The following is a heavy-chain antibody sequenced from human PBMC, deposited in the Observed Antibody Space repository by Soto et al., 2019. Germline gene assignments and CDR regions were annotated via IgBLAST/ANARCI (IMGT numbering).Heavy chain of an antibody. D-gene: IGHD6-13*01. Sequence: GASVKVSCKASCYTFTSYGISWVRQAPGQGLEWMGWISAYNGNTNYAQKLQGRVTMTTDTSTSTAYMELRSLRSDDTAVYYCASSSSSWGTYYYYMDVWGKGTTVTVSS. J-gene: IGHJ6*03. V-gene: IGHV1-18*01. CDR1: CYTFTSYG. CDR3: ASSSSSWGTYYYYMDV. CDR2: ISAYNGNT.